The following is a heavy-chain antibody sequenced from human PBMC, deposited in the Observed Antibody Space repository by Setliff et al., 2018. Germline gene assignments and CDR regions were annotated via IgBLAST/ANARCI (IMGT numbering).Heavy chain of an antibody. CDR3: AISTIFGVVSPTPDAFDI. J-gene: IGHJ3*02. CDR2: IIPISGTI. V-gene: IGHV1-69*06. D-gene: IGHD3-3*01. CDR1: GGTFSNYG. Sequence: SVKVSCKASGGTFSNYGIDWVRQAPGQGLEWMGRIIPISGTIKYAQKFQGRVTISADKSTSTAYMELSSLTSDDAAVYYCAISTIFGVVSPTPDAFDIWGQGTMVTVSS.